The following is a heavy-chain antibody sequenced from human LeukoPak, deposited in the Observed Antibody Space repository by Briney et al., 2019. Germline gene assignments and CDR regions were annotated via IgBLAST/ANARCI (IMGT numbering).Heavy chain of an antibody. Sequence: GGSLRLSCAASGFTFSSYGMSWVRQAPGKGLEWVSAISGSGGSTYYADSVKGPFTISRDNSKNTLYLQMNSLRAEDTAVYYCAKDKRWWQADYWGQGTLVTVSS. V-gene: IGHV3-23*01. J-gene: IGHJ4*02. CDR3: AKDKRWWQADY. D-gene: IGHD2-8*02. CDR2: ISGSGGST. CDR1: GFTFSSYG.